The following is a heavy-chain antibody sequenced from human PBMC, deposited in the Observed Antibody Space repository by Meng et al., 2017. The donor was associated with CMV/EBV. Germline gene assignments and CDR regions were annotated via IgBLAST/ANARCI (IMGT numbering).Heavy chain of an antibody. CDR3: ARAGAVLTDIWSPGSMDV. CDR2: IYTSGET. D-gene: IGHD3-3*01. Sequence: GESLKISCAASGLIVSRNYMSWVRQAPGKGLERVAIIYTSGETFYADSVKGRFTISRDNSNNTVSLRTNTLRTEDTAIYYCARAGAVLTDIWSPGSMDVWGQGTTVTVSS. V-gene: IGHV3-53*01. CDR1: GLIVSRNY. J-gene: IGHJ6*02.